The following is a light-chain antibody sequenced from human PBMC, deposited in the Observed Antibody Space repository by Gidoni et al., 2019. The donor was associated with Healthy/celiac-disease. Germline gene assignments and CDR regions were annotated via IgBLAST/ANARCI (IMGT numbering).Light chain of an antibody. Sequence: EIVMTPSPATLSVSPGERATLSCRASQSVSSNLAWYQQKPGQAPRLLIYGASTRATGIPARVSGSGSGTEFTLTISSLQSEDFAVYYCQQYNNWPLWTFGQGTKVEIK. CDR1: QSVSSN. V-gene: IGKV3-15*01. CDR2: GAS. CDR3: QQYNNWPLWT. J-gene: IGKJ1*01.